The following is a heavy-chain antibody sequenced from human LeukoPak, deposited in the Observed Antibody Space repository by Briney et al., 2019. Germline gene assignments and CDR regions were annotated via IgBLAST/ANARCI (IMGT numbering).Heavy chain of an antibody. J-gene: IGHJ6*02. Sequence: ASVKVSCKASGYTFTSYGISWVRQAPGQGLEWMGWISAYNGNTNYAQKLQGRVTMTTDTSTSTAYMELRSLRSDDTAVYYCARAYYDILTGYYYGMDVWGQGTTVTVSS. D-gene: IGHD3-9*01. CDR1: GYTFTSYG. V-gene: IGHV1-18*01. CDR2: ISAYNGNT. CDR3: ARAYYDILTGYYYGMDV.